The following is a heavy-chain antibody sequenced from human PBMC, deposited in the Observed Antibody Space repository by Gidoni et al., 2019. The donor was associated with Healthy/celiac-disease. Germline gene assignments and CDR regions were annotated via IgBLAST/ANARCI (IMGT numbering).Heavy chain of an antibody. CDR1: GFTVSSNY. Sequence: EVQLLESGGGLIQPGGSLRLSCAASGFTVSSNYMSWVRQAPGKGLEWVSVIYSGGSTYYADSVKGRFTISRDNSKNTLYLQMNSLRAEDTAVYYCATMVRGVITLDYWGQGTLVTVSS. D-gene: IGHD3-10*01. CDR3: ATMVRGVITLDY. V-gene: IGHV3-53*01. J-gene: IGHJ4*02. CDR2: IYSGGST.